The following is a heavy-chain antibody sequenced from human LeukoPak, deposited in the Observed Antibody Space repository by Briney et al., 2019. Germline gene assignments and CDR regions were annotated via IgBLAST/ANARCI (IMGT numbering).Heavy chain of an antibody. J-gene: IGHJ4*02. CDR3: AKGVEWLRLLDY. V-gene: IGHV3-30*18. CDR1: GFTFSDYY. CDR2: ISYDGSNK. D-gene: IGHD5-12*01. Sequence: GGSLKLSCAASGFTFSDYYMSRIRQAPGKGLEWVAVISYDGSNKYYADSVKGRFTISRDNSKNTLYLQMNSLRAEDTAVYYCAKGVEWLRLLDYWGQGTLVTVSS.